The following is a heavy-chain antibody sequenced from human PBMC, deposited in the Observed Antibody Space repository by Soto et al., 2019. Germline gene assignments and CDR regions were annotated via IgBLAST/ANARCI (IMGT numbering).Heavy chain of an antibody. CDR3: ARSYGAVGASNYLDY. J-gene: IGHJ4*02. Sequence: QVQLVESGGGVVQPGRSLRLSCAASGFTFSSYAMHWVRQAPGKGLEWVAVISYDGSNKYYADSVKGRFTISRDNSKNTLYLQMNSLRAEDTAVYYCARSYGAVGASNYLDYWGQGTLVTVSS. V-gene: IGHV3-30-3*01. CDR1: GFTFSSYA. CDR2: ISYDGSNK. D-gene: IGHD1-26*01.